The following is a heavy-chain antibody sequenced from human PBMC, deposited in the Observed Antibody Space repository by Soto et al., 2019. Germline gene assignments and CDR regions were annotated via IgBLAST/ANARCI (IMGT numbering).Heavy chain of an antibody. CDR1: GGSISSSSYY. Sequence: QLQLQESGPGLVKPSETLSLTCTVSGGSISSSSYYWGWIRQPPGKGLEWIGSIYYSGSTYYNPSLKSRVTISVDTSKNQFSLKLSSVTAADTAVYYCARDQPTINPTFNWNYGQASYYGMDVWGQGTTVTVSS. J-gene: IGHJ6*02. CDR2: IYYSGST. CDR3: ARDQPTINPTFNWNYGQASYYGMDV. V-gene: IGHV4-39*02. D-gene: IGHD1-7*01.